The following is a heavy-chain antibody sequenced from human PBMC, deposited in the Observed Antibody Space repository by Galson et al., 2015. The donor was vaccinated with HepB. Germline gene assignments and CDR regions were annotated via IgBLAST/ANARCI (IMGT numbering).Heavy chain of an antibody. CDR3: ARTSVGSSTSLFDY. Sequence: CAISGDSVSSNSAGWNWIRQSPSRGLEWLGRTYYRTKWCNDYAMSVQSRIIITPDTSKNQFSLQLNSVTPEDTAVYYCARTSVGSSTSLFDYWGQGTLVTVSS. V-gene: IGHV6-1*01. D-gene: IGHD2-2*01. CDR2: TYYRTKWCN. CDR1: GDSVSSNSAG. J-gene: IGHJ4*02.